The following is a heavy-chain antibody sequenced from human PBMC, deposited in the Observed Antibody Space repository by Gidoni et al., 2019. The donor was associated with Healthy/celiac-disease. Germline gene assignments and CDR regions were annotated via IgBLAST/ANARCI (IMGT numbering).Heavy chain of an antibody. CDR3: AKWLAAAGRDY. CDR2: IGGSGGST. CDR1: GFTFSSYA. D-gene: IGHD6-13*01. J-gene: IGHJ4*02. Sequence: EVQLLESGGGLVQPGGSLRLSCAASGFTFSSYALSWVRQAPGKGLGCGAAIGGSGGSTYYADSVKGRFTISRYNSKNTLYLQMNSLRSEDTAVYYCAKWLAAAGRDYWGQGTLVTVSS. V-gene: IGHV3-23*01.